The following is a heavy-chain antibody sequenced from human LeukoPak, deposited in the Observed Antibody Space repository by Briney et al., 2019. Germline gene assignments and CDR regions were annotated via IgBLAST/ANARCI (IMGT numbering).Heavy chain of an antibody. D-gene: IGHD6-6*01. V-gene: IGHV1-18*01. J-gene: IGHJ4*02. CDR3: ARDSRIVSYSSSLFDY. CDR2: ISAYNGNT. Sequence: ASVKVSCKASGYTFTSYGISWVRQAPGQGLEWMGWISAYNGNTNYAQKLQGRVTMTTDTSTSTAYMELRSLRSDDTAVYYCARDSRIVSYSSSLFDYWGQGTLVTVSS. CDR1: GYTFTSYG.